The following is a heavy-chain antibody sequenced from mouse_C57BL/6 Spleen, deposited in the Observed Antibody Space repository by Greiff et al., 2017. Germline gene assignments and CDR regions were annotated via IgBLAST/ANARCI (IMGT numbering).Heavy chain of an antibody. J-gene: IGHJ4*01. CDR2: INPSTGGT. CDR1: GYSFTGYY. CDR3: AREETAQATGAMDY. D-gene: IGHD3-2*02. Sequence: EVQLQQSGPELVKPGASVKISCKASGYSFTGYYMNWVKQSPEKSLEWIGEINPSTGGTTYNQKFKAKATLTVDKSSSTAYMQFKSLTSEDSAVYYCAREETAQATGAMDYWGQGTSVTVSS. V-gene: IGHV1-42*01.